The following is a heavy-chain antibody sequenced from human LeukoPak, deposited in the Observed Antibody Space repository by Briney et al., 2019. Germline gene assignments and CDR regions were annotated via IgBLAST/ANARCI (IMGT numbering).Heavy chain of an antibody. Sequence: GGSLRLSCAVSGFTAGNKYMSWVRQAPGKGLEWVSVIYSGGKTYYADSVKGRFTISKDNFKNRLYLEMNSLRPEDTAVYYCASSSAWFLNYAMDVWGHGATVTVSS. CDR2: IYSGGKT. D-gene: IGHD6-19*01. CDR1: GFTAGNKY. J-gene: IGHJ6*02. CDR3: ASSSAWFLNYAMDV. V-gene: IGHV3-53*05.